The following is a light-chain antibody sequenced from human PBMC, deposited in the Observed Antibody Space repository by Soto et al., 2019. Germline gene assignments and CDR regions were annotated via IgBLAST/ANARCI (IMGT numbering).Light chain of an antibody. J-gene: IGLJ2*01. CDR2: EDN. CDR1: SGSIASNY. V-gene: IGLV6-57*04. CDR3: QSYDSSNHVV. Sequence: NFMLTQPHSVSESPGKTVTISCTRSSGSIASNYVQWYQQRPGSAPTTVIYEDNQRPSGVPDRFSGSIDSSSNSASLTISGLNTEYEADYYCQSYDSSNHVVVGGGTKLTVL.